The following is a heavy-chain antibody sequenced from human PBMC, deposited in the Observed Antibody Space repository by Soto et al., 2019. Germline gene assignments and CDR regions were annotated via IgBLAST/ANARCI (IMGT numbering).Heavy chain of an antibody. CDR1: GGTFSSYT. CDR2: IIPILGIA. D-gene: IGHD5-12*01. Sequence: GASVKVSCKASGGTFSSYTTSWVRQAPGQGLEWMGRIIPILGIANYAQKFQGRVTITADKSTSTAYMELSSLRSEDTAVYYCARGGQVSGYDSPSPFPDPNWFDPWGQGTLVTVSS. J-gene: IGHJ5*02. V-gene: IGHV1-69*02. CDR3: ARGGQVSGYDSPSPFPDPNWFDP.